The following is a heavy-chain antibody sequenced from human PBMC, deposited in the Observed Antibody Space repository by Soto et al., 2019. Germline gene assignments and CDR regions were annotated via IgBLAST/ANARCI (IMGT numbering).Heavy chain of an antibody. CDR2: ISAYNGNT. CDR1: GYTFTSYG. J-gene: IGHJ4*02. D-gene: IGHD2-15*01. Sequence: ASVKVSCKASGYTFTSYGISWVRQAPGQGLEWMGWISAYNGNTNYAQKLQGRVTMTTDTSTSTAYMELRSLRSDDTAVYYCARVTVVAATVEIFDYWGQGNLVTVSS. CDR3: ARVTVVAATVEIFDY. V-gene: IGHV1-18*01.